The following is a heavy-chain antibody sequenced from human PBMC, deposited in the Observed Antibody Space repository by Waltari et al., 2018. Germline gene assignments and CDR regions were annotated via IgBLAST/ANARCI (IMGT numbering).Heavy chain of an antibody. CDR2: IWYDGSNK. D-gene: IGHD6-19*01. CDR1: GFTFSSYG. Sequence: QVQLVESGGGVVQPGRSLRLSCAASGFTFSSYGMHWVRQAPGQGLEWVAVIWYDGSNKYYADSVKGRFTISRDNSKNTLYLQMNSLRAEDTAVYYCAKDSWGIAVAGEGGGFDYWGQGTLVTVSS. CDR3: AKDSWGIAVAGEGGGFDY. V-gene: IGHV3-33*06. J-gene: IGHJ4*02.